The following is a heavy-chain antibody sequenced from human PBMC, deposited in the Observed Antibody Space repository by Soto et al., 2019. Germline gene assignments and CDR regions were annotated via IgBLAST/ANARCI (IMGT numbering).Heavy chain of an antibody. CDR1: GYTFTSYA. J-gene: IGHJ4*02. Sequence: ASVKVSCKASGYTFTSYAMHWVRQAPGQRLEWMGWINAGNGNTKYSQKFQGRVTITRDTSASTAYMELSSLRSEDTAVYYCARDHSVGYSGYDLIVCPGYWGQGTLVTVSS. D-gene: IGHD5-12*01. CDR3: ARDHSVGYSGYDLIVCPGY. CDR2: INAGNGNT. V-gene: IGHV1-3*01.